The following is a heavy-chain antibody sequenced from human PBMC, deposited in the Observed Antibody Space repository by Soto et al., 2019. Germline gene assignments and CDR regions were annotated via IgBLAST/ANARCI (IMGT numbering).Heavy chain of an antibody. CDR2: IYSGGNT. D-gene: IGHD2-21*01. CDR3: ARDYLLGSDY. CDR1: GFTVSGND. J-gene: IGHJ4*02. Sequence: EVQLVESGGGLIQPGGSLRLSCAASGFTVSGNDVTWVRQAPGKGLEWVSVIYSGGNTYYADSVKGRFTISRDISKNTVYLQMNSLRVEDTAVYYCARDYLLGSDYWGQGTLVTVSS. V-gene: IGHV3-53*01.